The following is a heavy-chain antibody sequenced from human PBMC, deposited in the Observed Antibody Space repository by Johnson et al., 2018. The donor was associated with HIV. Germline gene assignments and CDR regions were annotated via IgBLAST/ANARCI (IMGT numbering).Heavy chain of an antibody. Sequence: VQLVESGGGLVQPGGSLRLSCAASGFTVSSNYMSWVRQAPGRGLEWVSVIYSGGRTYYADSVMGRFIISRDNSKNTLLLQMNSLRVDDTAMYYWVQGHHDSGYPVWAFGIWGEGTMVSVSS. CDR1: GFTVSSNY. V-gene: IGHV3-66*01. CDR2: IYSGGRT. D-gene: IGHD3-22*01. J-gene: IGHJ3*02. CDR3: VQGHHDSGYPVWAFGI.